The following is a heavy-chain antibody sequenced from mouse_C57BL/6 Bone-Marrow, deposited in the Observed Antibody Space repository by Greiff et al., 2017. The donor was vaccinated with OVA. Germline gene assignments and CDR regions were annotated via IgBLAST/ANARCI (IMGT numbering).Heavy chain of an antibody. CDR2: ILPGSGST. D-gene: IGHD2-1*01. CDR3: ARWIYYGNPYYFDY. J-gene: IGHJ2*01. V-gene: IGHV1-55*01. CDR1: GYTFTSYW. Sequence: QVQLQQPGAELVKPGASVKMSCKASGYTFTSYWITWVKQRPGQGLEWIGEILPGSGSTNYNEKFKGKATFTADTSSNTAYMQLSSLTTEDSAIYYCARWIYYGNPYYFDYWGQGTTLTVSS.